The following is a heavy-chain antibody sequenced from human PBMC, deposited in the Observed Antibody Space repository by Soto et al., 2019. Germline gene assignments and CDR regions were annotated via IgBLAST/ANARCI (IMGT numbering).Heavy chain of an antibody. J-gene: IGHJ4*02. CDR2: IIPIFGTA. CDR3: ARDLGLRYLTTLDY. Sequence: QVQLVQSGAEVKKPGSSVKVSCKASGGTFSSYAISWVRQAPGQGLEWMGGIIPIFGTANYAQKFQGRVTITADESTSPAYMELSSLSSADTAVYYCARDLGLRYLTTLDYWGQGTLVTVSS. CDR1: GGTFSSYA. V-gene: IGHV1-69*12. D-gene: IGHD3-9*01.